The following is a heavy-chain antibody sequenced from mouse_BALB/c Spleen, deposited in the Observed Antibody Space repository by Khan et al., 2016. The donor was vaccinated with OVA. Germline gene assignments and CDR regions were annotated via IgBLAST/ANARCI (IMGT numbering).Heavy chain of an antibody. D-gene: IGHD2-10*01. Sequence: QVQLQQSGPGLAAPSQSLSITCTISGFSLTNYGVHWVRQPPGKGLEWLVVIWSDGTTNYNSALNSRLTTTKANSQSQVFLKKNSLQTDDTAIYFCSRQPYYHYNIMDYWGQGTSVTVSS. CDR1: GFSLTNYG. J-gene: IGHJ4*01. V-gene: IGHV2-6-1*01. CDR3: SRQPYYHYNIMDY. CDR2: IWSDGTT.